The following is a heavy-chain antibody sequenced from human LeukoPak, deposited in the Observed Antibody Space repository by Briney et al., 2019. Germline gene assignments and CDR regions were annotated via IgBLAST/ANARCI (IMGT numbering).Heavy chain of an antibody. D-gene: IGHD3-22*01. J-gene: IGHJ4*02. V-gene: IGHV3-23*01. Sequence: GGSLRLSCAASGFAFSSYAMGWVRQAPGKGLEWVSAISGSGGSTYYADSVKGRFTISRDNSKNTLYLQMNSLRAEDTAVYYCAKSNNYYDSSGPFDYWGQGTLVTVSS. CDR1: GFAFSSYA. CDR3: AKSNNYYDSSGPFDY. CDR2: ISGSGGST.